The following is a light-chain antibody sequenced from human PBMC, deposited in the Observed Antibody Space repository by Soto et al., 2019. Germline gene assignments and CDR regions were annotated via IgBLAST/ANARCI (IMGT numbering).Light chain of an antibody. V-gene: IGLV2-14*01. CDR2: EVA. J-gene: IGLJ2*01. CDR3: SIHSSSKGLL. CDR1: SSDVGDYNS. Sequence: QSALTQPASVSGSPGQSITISCTGTSSDVGDYNSVSWYQQHPGKAPKLVISEVANRPSGVSNRFSGSKSGNTASLSISGLQAEDEADYYCSIHSSSKGLLFGGGTKLTVL.